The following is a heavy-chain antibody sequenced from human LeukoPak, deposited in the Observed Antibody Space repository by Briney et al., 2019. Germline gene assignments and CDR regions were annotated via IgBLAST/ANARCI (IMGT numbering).Heavy chain of an antibody. Sequence: SETLSLTCTVSGGSISTYYWSWIRQPPGKGLEWIGYIYNSGSTKYNPSLESRVTISVDTSKNQISLKLSSVTAADTAVYYCARPSRDDFRYTFEFWGQGTLVTVSS. CDR2: IYNSGST. V-gene: IGHV4-59*01. CDR1: GGSISTYY. D-gene: IGHD5-24*01. J-gene: IGHJ4*02. CDR3: ARPSRDDFRYTFEF.